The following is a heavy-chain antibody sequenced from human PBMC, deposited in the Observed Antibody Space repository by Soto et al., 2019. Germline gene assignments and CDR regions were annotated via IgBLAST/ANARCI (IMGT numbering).Heavy chain of an antibody. CDR2: IRDKDSST. CDR3: ATTWVSMVRGVFDY. V-gene: IGHV3-23*01. D-gene: IGHD3-10*01. CDR1: GFTFNSYA. J-gene: IGHJ4*02. Sequence: SCAASGFTFNSYAMSWVRQAPGKGLEWVSAIRDKDSSTYYTNSVKGRFTISRDNSKNTLYLQMNSLRAEDIAVYYCATTWVSMVRGVFDYWGQGTLVTVSS.